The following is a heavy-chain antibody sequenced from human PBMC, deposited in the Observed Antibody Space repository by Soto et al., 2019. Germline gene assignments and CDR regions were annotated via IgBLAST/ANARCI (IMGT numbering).Heavy chain of an antibody. V-gene: IGHV4-30-4*01. CDR2: IYYSGST. Sequence: SETLSLTCTVSGGSISSGDFYWSWIRQPPGKGLELIGNIYYSGSTYYNPSLRSRAIMSVDTSQNQFSLKMSSLTAADKAVYFCARADDLSDRFYYWGKGALVT. J-gene: IGHJ4*02. CDR1: GGSISSGDFY. D-gene: IGHD2-21*02. CDR3: ARADDLSDRFYY.